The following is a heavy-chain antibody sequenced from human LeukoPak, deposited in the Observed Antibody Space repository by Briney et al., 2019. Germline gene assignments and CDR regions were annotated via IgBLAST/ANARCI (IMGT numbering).Heavy chain of an antibody. Sequence: SETLSLTCTVSGGSISSSSYYWGWIRQPPGKGLEWIGSIYYSGSTYYNPSLKSRVTISVDTSKSQFSLKLSSVTAADTAVYYCANYYYGSGSYYKRGAFDIWGQGTMVTVSS. J-gene: IGHJ3*02. CDR2: IYYSGST. V-gene: IGHV4-39*01. CDR1: GGSISSSSYY. CDR3: ANYYYGSGSYYKRGAFDI. D-gene: IGHD3-10*01.